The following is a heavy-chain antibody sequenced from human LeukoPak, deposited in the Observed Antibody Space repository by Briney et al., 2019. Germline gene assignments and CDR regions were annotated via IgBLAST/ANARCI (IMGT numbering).Heavy chain of an antibody. CDR1: GFTFSSYG. V-gene: IGHV3-33*06. CDR3: AKVQMVRGAQWFDP. Sequence: GRSLRLSCAASGFTFSSYGMHWVRQAPGKGLEWVAVIWYDGSNKYYADSVKGRFTISRDNSKNTLYLQMNSLRAEDTAVYYCAKVQMVRGAQWFDPWGQGTLVTVSS. D-gene: IGHD3-10*01. CDR2: IWYDGSNK. J-gene: IGHJ5*02.